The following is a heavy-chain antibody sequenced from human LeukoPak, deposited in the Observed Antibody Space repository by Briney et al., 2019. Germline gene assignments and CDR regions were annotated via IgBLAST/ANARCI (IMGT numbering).Heavy chain of an antibody. V-gene: IGHV4-59*08. D-gene: IGHD1-7*01. J-gene: IGHJ6*03. CDR2: IYYSGST. CDR3: ARHPRAIRTTGFTEVYYYYYMDV. CDR1: RGSISSFY. Sequence: KPSETLSLTCTVSRGSISSFYWSWIRQPPGKGLEWIGHIYYSGSTNYSPSLKSRVTISVDTSKNQFSLKLSSVTAADTAVYYCARHPRAIRTTGFTEVYYYYYMDVWGKGTTVTVSS.